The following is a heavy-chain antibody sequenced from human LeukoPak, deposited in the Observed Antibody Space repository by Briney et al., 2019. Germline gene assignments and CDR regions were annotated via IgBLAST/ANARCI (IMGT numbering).Heavy chain of an antibody. CDR2: INPNSGGT. CDR1: VYTFTSYY. D-gene: IGHD1-26*01. Sequence: ASVKVSCKASVYTFTSYYMHWVRQAPGQGLEWMGRINPNSGGTNYAQKFQGRVTMTRDTSISTAYMELSRLRSDDTAVYYCARAALNSGSSSFDYWGQGTLVAVSS. V-gene: IGHV1-2*06. CDR3: ARAALNSGSSSFDY. J-gene: IGHJ4*02.